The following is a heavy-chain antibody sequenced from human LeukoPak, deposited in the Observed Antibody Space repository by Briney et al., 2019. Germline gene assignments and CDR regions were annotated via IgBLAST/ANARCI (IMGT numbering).Heavy chain of an antibody. CDR3: ARSPTLGFLEWLFLHV. J-gene: IGHJ6*02. CDR1: GGSISSGGYY. CDR2: IYYSGST. D-gene: IGHD3-3*01. V-gene: IGHV4-31*03. Sequence: SETLSLTCTVSGGSISSGGYYWSWIRQHPGKGLEWVGYIYYSGSTYYNPSLKSRVTISVDTSKNQFSLKLSSVTAADTAVYYCARSPTLGFLEWLFLHVWGQGTTVTVSS.